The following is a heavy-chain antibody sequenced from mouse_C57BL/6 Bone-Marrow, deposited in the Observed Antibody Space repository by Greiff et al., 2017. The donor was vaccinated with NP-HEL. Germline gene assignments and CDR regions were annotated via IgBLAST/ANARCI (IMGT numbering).Heavy chain of an antibody. D-gene: IGHD1-1*01. V-gene: IGHV3-5*01. J-gene: IGHJ1*03. Sequence: DVKLQESGPGLVKPSQTVFLTCTVTGISITTGNYRWSWIRQFPGNKLEWIGYIYYSGTITYNPSLTSRTTITRDTPKNQFFLEMNSLTAEDTATYYCARVIYYYGSSYWYFDVWGTGTTVTVSS. CDR2: IYYSGTI. CDR1: GISITTGNYR. CDR3: ARVIYYYGSSYWYFDV.